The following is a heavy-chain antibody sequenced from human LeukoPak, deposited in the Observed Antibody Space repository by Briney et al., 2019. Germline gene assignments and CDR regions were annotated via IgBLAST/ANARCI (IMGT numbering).Heavy chain of an antibody. J-gene: IGHJ4*02. CDR3: LQY. CDR1: GFTFSTYI. Sequence: PGGSLRLSWGVSGFTFSTYIRNWVRQPPGKGLEWVSSISGGSSYIRYTDSLKGRFTISRDNVKNSVYLQMYFCARDHDSNSASLQYWGQGTLVTVSS. D-gene: IGHD2/OR15-2a*01. V-gene: IGHV3-21*01. CDR2: ISGGSSYI.